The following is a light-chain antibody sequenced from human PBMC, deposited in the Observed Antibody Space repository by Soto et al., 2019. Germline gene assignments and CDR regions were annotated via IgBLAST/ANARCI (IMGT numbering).Light chain of an antibody. V-gene: IGKV3-20*01. J-gene: IGKJ2*01. CDR3: QQYGSSTT. Sequence: EIVLTQSPGTLSLSPGERATLSCRASQSFSTSYLAWYQQKPGQAPRRLIYGASSRATGIPDRFSGSGSGTDFTLTISRLEPADFAVYYCQQYGSSTTFGQGTKLEIK. CDR1: QSFSTSY. CDR2: GAS.